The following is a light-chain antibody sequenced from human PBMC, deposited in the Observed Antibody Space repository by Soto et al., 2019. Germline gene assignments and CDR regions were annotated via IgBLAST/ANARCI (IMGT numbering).Light chain of an antibody. V-gene: IGKV3-20*01. Sequence: EIVLTQSPGLLSFSLGERATLSCRFSESISSTSLAWYQQKPGQAPRLLIYGASSRATGIPDRFSGSGSGTDCTLTITRLEPEDSAVYFCQQYTGPPTTFGQGTRLEI. CDR3: QQYTGPPTT. CDR2: GAS. J-gene: IGKJ5*01. CDR1: ESISSTS.